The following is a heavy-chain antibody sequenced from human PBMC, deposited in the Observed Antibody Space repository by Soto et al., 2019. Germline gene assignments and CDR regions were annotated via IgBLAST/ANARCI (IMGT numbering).Heavy chain of an antibody. CDR2: IIPIFGTA. J-gene: IGHJ4*02. CDR1: GGTFSSYA. V-gene: IGHV1-69*06. D-gene: IGHD6-19*01. CDR3: ARDVGYSSGWYEGVY. Sequence: SVKVSCKASGGTFSSYAISWVRQAPGQGLEWMGGIIPIFGTANYAQKFQGRVTITADKSTSTAYMELSSLRSEDTAVYYCARDVGYSSGWYEGVYWGQGTLVTV.